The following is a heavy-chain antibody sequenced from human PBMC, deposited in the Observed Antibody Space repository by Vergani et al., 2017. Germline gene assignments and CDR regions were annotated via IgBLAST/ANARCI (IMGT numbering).Heavy chain of an antibody. CDR2: ISAYNGNT. CDR3: ARIGPVAGKDY. CDR1: GYTFTSYG. D-gene: IGHD6-19*01. V-gene: IGHV1-18*04. Sequence: QVQLVQSGAEVKKPGASVKVSCKASGYTFTSYGISWVRQAPGQGLEWMGWISAYNGNTNYAQKLQGRVTITADKSTSTAYMELSSLRSEDTAVYYCARIGPVAGKDYWGQGTLVTVSS. J-gene: IGHJ4*02.